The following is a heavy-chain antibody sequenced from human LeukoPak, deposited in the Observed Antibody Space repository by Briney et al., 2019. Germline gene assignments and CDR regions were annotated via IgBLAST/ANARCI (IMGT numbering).Heavy chain of an antibody. D-gene: IGHD3-3*01. CDR1: GGTFSSYA. Sequence: SVKVSCKASGGTFSSYAISWVRQAPGQGLEWMGGIIPIFGTANYAQKFQGRVTITTDESTSTAYMELSSLRSEDTAVYYCARLESVRGWFDPWGQGTLVTVSS. CDR3: ARLESVRGWFDP. CDR2: IIPIFGTA. V-gene: IGHV1-69*05. J-gene: IGHJ5*02.